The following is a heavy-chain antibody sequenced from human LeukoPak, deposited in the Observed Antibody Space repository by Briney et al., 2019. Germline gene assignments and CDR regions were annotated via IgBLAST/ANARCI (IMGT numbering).Heavy chain of an antibody. V-gene: IGHV3-23*01. CDR3: AKGQYYYDSSGYDY. Sequence: PGGSLRLSCAASGFTFSSYSMNWVRQAPGKGLEWVSVISGSGGSTYYADSAKGRFTISRDNSKNTLYLQMNSLRAEDTAVYYCAKGQYYYDSSGYDYWGQGTLVTVSS. CDR2: ISGSGGST. D-gene: IGHD3-22*01. CDR1: GFTFSSYS. J-gene: IGHJ4*02.